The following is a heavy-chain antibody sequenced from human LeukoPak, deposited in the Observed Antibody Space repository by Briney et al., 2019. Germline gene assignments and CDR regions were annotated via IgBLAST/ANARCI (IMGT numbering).Heavy chain of an antibody. Sequence: SETLSLTCTVSGGSISSSSYYWGWIRQPPGEGLEWIGSIYYSGSTYYNPSLTSRVTISVDRSKNQFSLRLSSVTAADTAVYYCAGWEPDTFDIWGQGTMVTVS. D-gene: IGHD1-26*01. CDR3: AGWEPDTFDI. CDR1: GGSISSSSYY. V-gene: IGHV4-39*07. J-gene: IGHJ3*02. CDR2: IYYSGST.